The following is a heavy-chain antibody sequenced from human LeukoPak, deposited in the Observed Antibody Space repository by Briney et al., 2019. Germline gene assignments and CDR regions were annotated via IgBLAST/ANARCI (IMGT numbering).Heavy chain of an antibody. Sequence: AGGSLRLSCAASGFTITSYWMHWVRQVAGKGLVWLARVDHGGSGTNYADSVKGRFTISRDNAKSTVYLQMNSLRVEDTAVYYCITDLGWGQGTLVTVSS. J-gene: IGHJ4*02. D-gene: IGHD1-14*01. CDR2: VDHGGSGT. CDR3: ITDLG. CDR1: GFTITSYW. V-gene: IGHV3-74*01.